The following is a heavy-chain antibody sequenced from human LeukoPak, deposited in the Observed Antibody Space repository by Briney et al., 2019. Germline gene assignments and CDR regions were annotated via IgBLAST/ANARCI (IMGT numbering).Heavy chain of an antibody. D-gene: IGHD6-19*01. CDR2: ISYDGSNK. J-gene: IGHJ4*02. V-gene: IGHV3-30*18. CDR3: AKEAIAVAGTLGVLSY. CDR1: GFTFSSYG. Sequence: GGSLRLSCAASGFTFSSYGMHWVRQAPGKGLEWVAVISYDGSNKYYADSVKGRFTISRDNSKNTLYLQMNSLRAEDTAVYYCAKEAIAVAGTLGVLSYWGQGTLVTVSS.